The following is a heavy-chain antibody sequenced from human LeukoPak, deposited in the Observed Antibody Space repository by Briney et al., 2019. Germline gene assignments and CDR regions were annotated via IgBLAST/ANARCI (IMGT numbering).Heavy chain of an antibody. CDR3: ARVGGRYSPLGY. J-gene: IGHJ4*02. V-gene: IGHV3-23*01. CDR2: ISGSSST. D-gene: IGHD3-16*02. Sequence: GGSLRLSCAASGFTFSSYAMSWVRQAPGKGLEWVSTISGSSSTYYADSVKGRFTISRDNSKNTLYLQMTSLRAEDTAVYYCARVGGRYSPLGYWGQGTLVTVSS. CDR1: GFTFSSYA.